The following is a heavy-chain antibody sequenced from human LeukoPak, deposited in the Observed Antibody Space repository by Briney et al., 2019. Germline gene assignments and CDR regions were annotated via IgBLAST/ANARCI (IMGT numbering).Heavy chain of an antibody. Sequence: PSETLSLTCTVSGYSINSGYYWSWIRQPPGKGLEWIGYIYHSGSTYYNPSLKSRVTISVDRSKNQFSLKLSSVTAADTAVYYCARVYGSGSYHFDYWGQGTLVTVSS. V-gene: IGHV4-38-2*02. CDR1: GYSINSGYY. D-gene: IGHD3-10*01. CDR3: ARVYGSGSYHFDY. CDR2: IYHSGST. J-gene: IGHJ4*02.